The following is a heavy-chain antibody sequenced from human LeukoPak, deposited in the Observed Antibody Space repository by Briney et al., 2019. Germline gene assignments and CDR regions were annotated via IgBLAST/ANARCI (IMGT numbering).Heavy chain of an antibody. CDR2: ISGTGGST. D-gene: IGHD2-15*01. J-gene: IGHJ4*02. CDR3: AKVGSKYCSGGSCYLDY. V-gene: IGHV3-23*01. CDR1: GFTFSNYA. Sequence: GGSLRLSCAVSGFTFSNYAMSWVRQAPGKGLEWVSRISGTGGSTYYADSVKGRFTISRDNSKNMLYLQMSSLRAEDTAVYYCAKVGSKYCSGGSCYLDYWGQGALVTVAS.